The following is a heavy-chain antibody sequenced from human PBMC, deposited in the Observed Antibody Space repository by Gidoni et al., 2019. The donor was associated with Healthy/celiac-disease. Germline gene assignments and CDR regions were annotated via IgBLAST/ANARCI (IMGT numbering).Heavy chain of an antibody. V-gene: IGHV3-15*01. J-gene: IGHJ4*02. CDR1: GFTVSNAW. D-gene: IGHD3-3*01. CDR3: TTFSDLDARDY. CDR2: IKSKTDGGTT. Sequence: EVQLVESGGGLVKTGGSLRLSCAASGFTVSNAWMSWVRQAPGKGLELVGRIKSKTDGGTTDYAAPVKGRFTISRDDSKNTLYLQMNSLKTEDTAVYYCTTFSDLDARDYWGQGTLVTVSS.